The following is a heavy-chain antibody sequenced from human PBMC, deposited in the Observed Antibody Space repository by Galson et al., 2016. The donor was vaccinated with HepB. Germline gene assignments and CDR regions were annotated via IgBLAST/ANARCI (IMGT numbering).Heavy chain of an antibody. CDR2: ISGRGGST. CDR1: GGSISSTN. V-gene: IGHV3-23*01. Sequence: ETLSLTCTVSGGSISSTNWWSWVRQPPGKGLEWVSAISGRGGSTYYADSVKGRFTISRDNSEDTLYLQMSSLRAEDAAVYYCAQSTLKSPYTSSWYYFHYWGQGTLVTVSS. D-gene: IGHD2-2*02. J-gene: IGHJ4*02. CDR3: AQSTLKSPYTSSWYYFHY.